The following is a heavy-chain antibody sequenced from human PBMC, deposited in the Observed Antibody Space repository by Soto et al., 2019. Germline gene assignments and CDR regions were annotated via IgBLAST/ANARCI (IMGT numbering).Heavy chain of an antibody. CDR3: ARDGGYSYGYYYGMEV. J-gene: IGHJ6*02. CDR1: GGSISSGGYY. Sequence: LSLTDTVSGGSISSGGYYWSWIRQHPGTGPEWIGHIYYSGSTYYNPSLKSRVTISVDTSKNRFSVKLCSVAAAHTAVYYCARDGGYSYGYYYGMEVWGQGTTVTVSS. D-gene: IGHD5-18*01. V-gene: IGHV4-31*03. CDR2: IYYSGST.